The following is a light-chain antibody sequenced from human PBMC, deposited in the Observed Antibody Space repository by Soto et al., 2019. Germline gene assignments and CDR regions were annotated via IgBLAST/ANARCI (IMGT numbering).Light chain of an antibody. CDR3: QQYHTDWT. J-gene: IGKJ1*01. CDR1: ESIDNW. Sequence: DIQMTQSPSSLSASVGDRVTITFRASESIDNWLAWYQQKPGKAPKLLIFAASTLVRGVPSRFSGRGSGTEFTLTISSLQADDYATFYCQQYHTDWTFGQGTKVDIK. V-gene: IGKV1-5*01. CDR2: AAS.